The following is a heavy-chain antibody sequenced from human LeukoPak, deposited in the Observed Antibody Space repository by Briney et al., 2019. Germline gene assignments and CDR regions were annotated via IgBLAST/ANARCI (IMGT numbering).Heavy chain of an antibody. D-gene: IGHD3-3*01. CDR2: ISGGKGDT. J-gene: IGHJ4*02. V-gene: IGHV1-18*04. CDR3: MRGTWGVVLDY. CDR1: GYTFSIYY. Sequence: ASVKVSCKASGYTFSIYYMHWVRQAPGQGLEWMGWISGGKGDTKYAQNLQGRVTMTTEANTAYMELRSLTSDDTAVYYCMRGTWGVVLDYWGQGTPVTVSS.